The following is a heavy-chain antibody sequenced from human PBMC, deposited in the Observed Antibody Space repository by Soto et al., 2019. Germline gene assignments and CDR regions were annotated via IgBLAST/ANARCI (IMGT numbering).Heavy chain of an antibody. CDR3: AKDRWAYCSSTSCPVGGMDV. CDR2: ISGSGGST. D-gene: IGHD2-2*01. CDR1: GFTFSSYA. J-gene: IGHJ6*02. V-gene: IGHV3-23*01. Sequence: EVQLLESGGGLVQPGGSLRLSCAASGFTFSSYAMSWVRQAPGKGLEWVSAISGSGGSTYYADSVKGRFTISRDNSKNTRYLQMNSLRAEDTAVYYCAKDRWAYCSSTSCPVGGMDVWGQGTTVTVSS.